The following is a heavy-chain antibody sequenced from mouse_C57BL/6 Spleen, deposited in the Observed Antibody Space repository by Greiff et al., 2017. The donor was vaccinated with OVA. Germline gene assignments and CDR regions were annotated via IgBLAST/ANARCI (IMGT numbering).Heavy chain of an antibody. CDR1: GYTFTDYY. J-gene: IGHJ3*01. V-gene: IGHV1-26*01. CDR3: ARWSTTGTWFAY. CDR2: INPNNGGT. Sequence: EVQLQQSGPELVKPGASVKISCKASGYTFTDYYMNWVKQSHGKSLEWIGDINPNNGGTSYNQKFKGKATFTVDKSSSTAYMELRSLTSEDSAVYYCARWSTTGTWFAYWGQGTLVTVSA. D-gene: IGHD1-1*01.